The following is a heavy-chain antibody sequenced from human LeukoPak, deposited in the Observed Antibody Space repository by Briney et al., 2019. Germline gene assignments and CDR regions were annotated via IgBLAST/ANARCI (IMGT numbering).Heavy chain of an antibody. V-gene: IGHV1-69*02. J-gene: IGHJ6*03. Sequence: ASVKVSCKASGGTFSSYTISWVRQAPGQGLEWMGRIIPILGIANYAQKFQGGVTITADKSTSTAYMELSSLRSEDTAVYYCARAWVVVPAAIDYYYMDVWGKGTTVTVSS. CDR1: GGTFSSYT. CDR2: IIPILGIA. CDR3: ARAWVVVPAAIDYYYMDV. D-gene: IGHD2-2*02.